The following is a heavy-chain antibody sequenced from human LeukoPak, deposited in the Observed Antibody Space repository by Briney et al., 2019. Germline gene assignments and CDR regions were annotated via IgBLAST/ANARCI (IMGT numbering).Heavy chain of an antibody. Sequence: TSETLSHARIVSGAFSSRYYWSSVRQPLRKGQEWIGHIFFSGHSNYKPSLTSRISMSVDTSKAQFSLELTSVTAADTAVYYCARIDPLGFFDQWGPGTLVTVSS. V-gene: IGHV4-59*12. J-gene: IGHJ4*02. D-gene: IGHD6-25*01. CDR3: ARIDPLGFFDQ. CDR2: IFFSGHS. CDR1: GAFSSRYY.